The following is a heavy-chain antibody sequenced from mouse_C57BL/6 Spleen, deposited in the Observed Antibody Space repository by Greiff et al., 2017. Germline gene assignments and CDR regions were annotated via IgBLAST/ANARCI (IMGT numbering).Heavy chain of an antibody. CDR2: IWSGGST. CDR3: ATSGYGYFDY. Sequence: QVQLQQSGPGLVQPSQSLSITCTVSGFSLTSYGVHWVRQPPGKGLEWLGVIWSGGSTDYNAAFISRLSISKDNSKSQVFFKMNSLQADDTAIYYCATSGYGYFDYWGQGTTLTVSS. V-gene: IGHV2-4*01. D-gene: IGHD3-2*02. CDR1: GFSLTSYG. J-gene: IGHJ2*01.